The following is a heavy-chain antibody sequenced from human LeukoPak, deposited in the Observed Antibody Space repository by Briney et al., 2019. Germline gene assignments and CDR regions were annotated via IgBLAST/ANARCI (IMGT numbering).Heavy chain of an antibody. J-gene: IGHJ4*02. V-gene: IGHV3-23*01. CDR2: ISGSGGST. CDR1: GFTFNGYA. Sequence: GESLRLSCVASGFTFNGYAMSWVRQAPGKGLEWVSAISGSGGSTYYADSVKGRFTISRDNSKNTLYLQMNSLRAEDTAVYYCAKADSSGYYYPLGYFDYWGQGTLVTVSS. D-gene: IGHD3-22*01. CDR3: AKADSSGYYYPLGYFDY.